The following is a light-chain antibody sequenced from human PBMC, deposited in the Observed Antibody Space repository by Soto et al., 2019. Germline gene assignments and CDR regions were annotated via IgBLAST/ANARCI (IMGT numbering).Light chain of an antibody. CDR2: EVT. V-gene: IGLV2-8*01. J-gene: IGLJ2*01. Sequence: QSALTQPPSASGSPGQSVTISCTGTSSDVGGYNYVSWYQQHPGKAPKLMIYEVTNRPSGVPDRFSGSKSGNTASLTVSGLQAEDEADYYCSSYASSFNFDVFGGGTKLTVL. CDR3: SSYASSFNFDV. CDR1: SSDVGGYNY.